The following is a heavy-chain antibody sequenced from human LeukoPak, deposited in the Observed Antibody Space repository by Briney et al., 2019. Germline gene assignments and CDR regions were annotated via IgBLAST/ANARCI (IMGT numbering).Heavy chain of an antibody. CDR2: ISGSGGST. D-gene: IGHD6-19*01. CDR1: GFTFSSYA. J-gene: IGHJ1*01. V-gene: IGHV3-23*01. Sequence: PGGSLRLSCAASGFTFSSYAMSWVRQAPGKGLEWVSAISGSGGSTYYADSVKGRFTISRDNSKNTLYLQMNSLRAEDTAVYYCAKGGDSSGWKRVSFYSQHGGQGTLVTVSS. CDR3: AKGGDSSGWKRVSFYSQH.